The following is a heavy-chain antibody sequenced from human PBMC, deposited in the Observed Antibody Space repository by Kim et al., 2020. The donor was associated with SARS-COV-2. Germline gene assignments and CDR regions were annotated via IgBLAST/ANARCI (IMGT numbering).Heavy chain of an antibody. Sequence: FTISRDNAKNSLYLQMNSLRAEDTAVYYCAREVYSYGSGSYYNPQNYFDYWGQGTLVTVSS. J-gene: IGHJ4*02. CDR3: AREVYSYGSGSYYNPQNYFDY. V-gene: IGHV3-11*06. D-gene: IGHD3-10*01.